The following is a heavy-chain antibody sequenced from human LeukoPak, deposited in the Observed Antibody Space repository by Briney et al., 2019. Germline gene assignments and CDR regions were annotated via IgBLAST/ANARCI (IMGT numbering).Heavy chain of an antibody. Sequence: GASVKVSCKASGFTFTDYALQWVRQAPGQRLEWMGWINAGNGHTRYSQNFQGRVTITRDTSASTVYVELSSLRSEDTAVYYCARGLWFATLVGYYFDYWGQGTLVTVSS. J-gene: IGHJ4*02. CDR2: INAGNGHT. D-gene: IGHD3-10*01. CDR3: ARGLWFATLVGYYFDY. CDR1: GFTFTDYA. V-gene: IGHV1-3*01.